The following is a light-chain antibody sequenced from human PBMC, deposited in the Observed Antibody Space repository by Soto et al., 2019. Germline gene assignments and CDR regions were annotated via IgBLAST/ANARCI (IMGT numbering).Light chain of an antibody. V-gene: IGKV3-15*01. CDR2: GAS. CDR1: QSVSSN. J-gene: IGKJ4*01. CDR3: QQYNNWPL. Sequence: EIVMTQSPATLSVSPWERATLSCRASQSVSSNLAWYQQKPGQAPRLLIYGASTRATGIPARFSGSGSGTEFTLTISSLQSEDFAVYYCQQYNNWPLFGGGTKVDI.